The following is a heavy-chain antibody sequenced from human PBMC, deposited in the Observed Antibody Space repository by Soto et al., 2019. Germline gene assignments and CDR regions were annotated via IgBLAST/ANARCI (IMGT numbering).Heavy chain of an antibody. J-gene: IGHJ4*02. D-gene: IGHD4-17*01. V-gene: IGHV4-34*01. Sequence: PSGTLSLTCAVYGGSLSGYFWSLIRQPPGKGLEWIGEINDSGSTNYHPSLMSRGTMSVDTSKNQFSLKVSSVTAADPAVSYCSRGLGSYPPYAFGDWGQGTLVTVSS. CDR3: SRGLGSYPPYAFGD. CDR1: GGSLSGYF. CDR2: INDSGST.